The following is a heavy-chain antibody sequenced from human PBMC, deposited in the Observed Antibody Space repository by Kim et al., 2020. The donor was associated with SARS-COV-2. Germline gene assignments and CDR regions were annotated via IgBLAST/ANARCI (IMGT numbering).Heavy chain of an antibody. CDR3: ARDQYYYDSSGYYTYGMDV. D-gene: IGHD3-22*01. V-gene: IGHV4-59*01. J-gene: IGHJ6*02. Sequence: SETLSLTCTVSGGSISSYYWSWIRQPPGKGLEWIGYIYYSGSTNYNPSLKSRVTISVDTSKNQFSLKLSSVTAADTAVYYWARDQYYYDSSGYYTYGMDVWGQGTTVTVSS. CDR2: IYYSGST. CDR1: GGSISSYY.